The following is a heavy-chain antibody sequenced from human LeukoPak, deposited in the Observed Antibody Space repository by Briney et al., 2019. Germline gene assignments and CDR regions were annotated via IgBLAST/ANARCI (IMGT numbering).Heavy chain of an antibody. V-gene: IGHV3-23*01. J-gene: IGHJ4*02. Sequence: GGSPRLSCAASGFTLSSYGMSWVRQAPGKGLEWVSAISGSGGSTYYADSVKGRFTISRDNSKNTLYLQMNSLRAEDTAVYYCAMFFTYYYDSSGYPLDYWGQGTLVTVSS. CDR2: ISGSGGST. CDR3: AMFFTYYYDSSGYPLDY. D-gene: IGHD3-22*01. CDR1: GFTLSSYG.